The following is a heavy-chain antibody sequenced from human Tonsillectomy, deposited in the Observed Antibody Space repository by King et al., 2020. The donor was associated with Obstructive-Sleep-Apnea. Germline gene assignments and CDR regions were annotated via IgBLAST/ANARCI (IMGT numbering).Heavy chain of an antibody. Sequence: HVQLVESGGGVVQPGRSLRLSCAASGFTFSNYAMHWVRQAPGKGLEGVAVISYDGSEKYYADSVKGRFTISRDNSKNTLYLQMNSLRSVDTAVYYCVRFGGTFSDYWGQGTLVTVSS. J-gene: IGHJ4*02. D-gene: IGHD2/OR15-2a*01. V-gene: IGHV3-30*04. CDR3: VRFGGTFSDY. CDR1: GFTFSNYA. CDR2: ISYDGSEK.